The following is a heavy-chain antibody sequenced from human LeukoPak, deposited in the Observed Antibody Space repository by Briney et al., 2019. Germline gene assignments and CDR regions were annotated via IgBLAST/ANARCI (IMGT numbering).Heavy chain of an antibody. CDR1: GGSISGYY. Sequence: PSETLSLTCTVSGGSISGYYWNWIRQPPGKGLEWIGYISYTGSADYNPSLKSRVTISVDTSKNQFSLKVTSLTAADTAVYYCARDKQPGDYWGQGTLVTVSS. V-gene: IGHV4-59*01. D-gene: IGHD5-18*01. J-gene: IGHJ4*02. CDR2: ISYTGSA. CDR3: ARDKQPGDY.